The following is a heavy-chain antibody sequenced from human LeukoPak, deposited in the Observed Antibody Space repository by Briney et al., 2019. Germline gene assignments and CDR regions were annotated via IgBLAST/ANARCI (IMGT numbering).Heavy chain of an antibody. Sequence: SGGSLRLSCAASGFTFSRFAMSRVRQAPGKGLEWVSAISGSGGSTYHADSVKGRFTISRDNSKSTLYLQMNSLRVEDTALYYCAKLTGIVVVPAAGFDYWGQGTLVTVSS. D-gene: IGHD2-2*01. V-gene: IGHV3-23*01. J-gene: IGHJ4*02. CDR3: AKLTGIVVVPAAGFDY. CDR2: ISGSGGST. CDR1: GFTFSRFA.